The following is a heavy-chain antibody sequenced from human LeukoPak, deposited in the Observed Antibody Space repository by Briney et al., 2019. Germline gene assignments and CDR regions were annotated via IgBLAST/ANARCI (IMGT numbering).Heavy chain of an antibody. J-gene: IGHJ4*02. D-gene: IGHD1-26*01. CDR1: GFTFGNYW. Sequence: GGSLRLSCGASGFTFGNYWMSWVRQVPGKGLEWVANIKQDGSEKYYVDSVKGRFTISRDNAKNSLYLEMNSLRAEDAGVYYCARDKIVGATALDYWGQGTLVTVSS. CDR2: IKQDGSEK. CDR3: ARDKIVGATALDY. V-gene: IGHV3-7*01.